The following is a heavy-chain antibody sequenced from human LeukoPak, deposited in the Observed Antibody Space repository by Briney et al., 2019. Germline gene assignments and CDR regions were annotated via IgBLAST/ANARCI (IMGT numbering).Heavy chain of an antibody. CDR2: INHSGST. D-gene: IGHD6-19*01. V-gene: IGHV4-34*01. CDR1: GGSFSGYY. Sequence: SETLSLTCAVYGGSFSGYYWSWIRQPPGKGLEWIGEINHSGSTNYNPSLKSRVTISVDTSKNQFSLKLSSVTAADTAVYYCARVAVAGYYFDYWGQGTLVTVSS. CDR3: ARVAVAGYYFDY. J-gene: IGHJ4*02.